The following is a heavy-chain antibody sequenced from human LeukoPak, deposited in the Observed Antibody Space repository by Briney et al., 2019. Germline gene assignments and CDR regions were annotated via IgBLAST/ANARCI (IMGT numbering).Heavy chain of an antibody. CDR1: GFTFSSYG. D-gene: IGHD6-19*01. Sequence: GGSLRLSCAASGFTFSSYGMHGVREAPGKGLEWVAVIWNDGTNKYYGDSVKGRFTISRDNSKNTVYLQMNSLRDEDTAVYYCARVVGSGWQPFDHWGQGTLVTVSS. CDR3: ARVVGSGWQPFDH. CDR2: IWNDGTNK. J-gene: IGHJ4*02. V-gene: IGHV3-33*01.